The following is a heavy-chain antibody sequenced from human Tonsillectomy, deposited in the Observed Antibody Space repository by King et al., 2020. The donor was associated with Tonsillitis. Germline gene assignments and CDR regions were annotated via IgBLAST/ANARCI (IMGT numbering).Heavy chain of an antibody. CDR3: VRGAGRGSASAPFDP. D-gene: IGHD2-2*01. J-gene: IGHJ5*02. Sequence: VQLVESGGGLVQPGGSLRLSCSASGFTFKNFAMHWVRQAPGKGLEYVATVKSKGDSTFYADSVKGRFTISRDNSNDTLYLQMSSLRPEDTAVYYCVRGAGRGSASAPFDPWGQGTLVTVSS. CDR2: VKSKGDST. CDR1: GFTFKNFA. V-gene: IGHV3-64D*06.